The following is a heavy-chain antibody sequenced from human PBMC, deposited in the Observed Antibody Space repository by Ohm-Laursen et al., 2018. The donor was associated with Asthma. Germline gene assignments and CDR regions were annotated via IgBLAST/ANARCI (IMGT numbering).Heavy chain of an antibody. J-gene: IGHJ4*02. CDR3: AKALGGSTYYFNY. D-gene: IGHD2-21*01. CDR2: ISGSGGST. V-gene: IGHV3-23*01. Sequence: SLRLPCAAFGFTFSGYAMSWVRQAPGKGLEWVSAISGSGGSTYYADSVKGRFTISRDNSKNTLYLHMNSLRAEDTAVYSCAKALGGSTYYFNYWGQGTLATVSS. CDR1: GFTFSGYA.